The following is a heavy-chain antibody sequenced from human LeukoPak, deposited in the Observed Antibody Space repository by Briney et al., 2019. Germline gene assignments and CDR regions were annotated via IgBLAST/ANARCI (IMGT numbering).Heavy chain of an antibody. CDR3: ARDRLGGVDN. D-gene: IGHD2-15*01. CDR1: GGSITTDYY. CDR2: MFHSGAT. Sequence: SETLSLTCSVSGGSITTDYYWGWIRQPPGKGLEWIASMFHSGATYYNPSLKSRLTISVDTSNNQFSLKLTSLTAADTAVYYCARDRLGGVDNWGQGTLVTVSS. V-gene: IGHV4-38-2*02. J-gene: IGHJ4*02.